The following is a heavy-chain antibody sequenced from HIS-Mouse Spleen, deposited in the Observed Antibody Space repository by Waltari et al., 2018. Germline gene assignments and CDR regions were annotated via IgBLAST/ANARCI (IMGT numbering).Heavy chain of an antibody. CDR1: GGSIDSSSYY. Sequence: QLQLQESGPGLVKPSETLSLTCTVRGGSIDSSSYYLAWFRQPPGKGLEWIGSIYYSGSTYYNPSLKSRVTISVDTSKNQFSLKLSSVTAADTAVYYCAREIPYSSSWYDWYFDLWGRGTLVTVSS. CDR3: AREIPYSSSWYDWYFDL. CDR2: IYYSGST. D-gene: IGHD6-13*01. J-gene: IGHJ2*01. V-gene: IGHV4-39*07.